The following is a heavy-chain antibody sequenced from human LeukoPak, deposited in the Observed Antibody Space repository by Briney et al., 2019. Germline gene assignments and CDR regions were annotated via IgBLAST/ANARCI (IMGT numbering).Heavy chain of an antibody. Sequence: GGSLRLSCAASGFTFSSYAMHWVRQAPGKGLEYVSAISSNGGSTYYANSVKGRFTISRDNSKNTLYLRMGSLRAEDMAVYYCARDEGNWGQGTLVTVSS. CDR3: ARDEGN. J-gene: IGHJ4*02. CDR2: ISSNGGST. CDR1: GFTFSSYA. V-gene: IGHV3-64*01.